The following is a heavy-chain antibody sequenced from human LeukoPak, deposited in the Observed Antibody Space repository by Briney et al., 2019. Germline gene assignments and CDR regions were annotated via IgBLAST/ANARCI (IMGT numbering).Heavy chain of an antibody. Sequence: ASVKVSCKASGYTFTSYDINWVRQATGQGLEWMGRINPNSGGTNYAQKFQGRVTMTRDTSISTAYMELSRLRSDDTAVYYCARDVGYCSSTSCHDVGDYWGQGTLVTVSS. CDR2: INPNSGGT. J-gene: IGHJ4*02. D-gene: IGHD2-2*01. CDR1: GYTFTSYD. CDR3: ARDVGYCSSTSCHDVGDY. V-gene: IGHV1-2*06.